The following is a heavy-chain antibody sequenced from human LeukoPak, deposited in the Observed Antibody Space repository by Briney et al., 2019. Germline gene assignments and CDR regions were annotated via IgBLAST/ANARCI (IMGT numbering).Heavy chain of an antibody. CDR3: ATWYSSGWTDYFDY. V-gene: IGHV3-66*01. Sequence: GGSLRLSCAASGFTVSSNYMSWVRQAPGKGLEWVSVIYSGGSTYYADSVKGRLTISRDNSKNTLYLQMNSLRAEDTAVYYCATWYSSGWTDYFDYWGQGTLVTVSS. D-gene: IGHD6-19*01. CDR1: GFTVSSNY. CDR2: IYSGGST. J-gene: IGHJ4*02.